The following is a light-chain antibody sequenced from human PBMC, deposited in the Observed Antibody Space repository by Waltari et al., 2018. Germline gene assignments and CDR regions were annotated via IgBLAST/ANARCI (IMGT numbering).Light chain of an antibody. J-gene: IGKJ3*01. CDR2: GTS. CDR3: QHYGSSSFT. Sequence: EVVLTQSPATLSLSPGERAALSCWASQRVGSGYITWYQQKPGQPPRLLIYGTSNRATGSPDRFSGSGSATDFTLTISRLEPEDFAVYYCQHYGSSSFTFGPGTKVEMK. CDR1: QRVGSGY. V-gene: IGKV3-20*01.